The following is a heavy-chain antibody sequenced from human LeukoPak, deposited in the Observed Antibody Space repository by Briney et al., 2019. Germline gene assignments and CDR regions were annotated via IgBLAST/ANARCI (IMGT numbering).Heavy chain of an antibody. D-gene: IGHD3-22*01. Sequence: SETLSLTCTVSGGSISSYYWSWIRQPPGKGLEWIGYIYYSGSTNYNPSLKSRVTISVDTSKNQFSLKLSSVTAADTAVYYCARHGIWYYDSSGQGPWFDPWGQGTLVTVSS. CDR3: ARHGIWYYDSSGQGPWFDP. J-gene: IGHJ5*02. CDR2: IYYSGST. V-gene: IGHV4-59*08. CDR1: GGSISSYY.